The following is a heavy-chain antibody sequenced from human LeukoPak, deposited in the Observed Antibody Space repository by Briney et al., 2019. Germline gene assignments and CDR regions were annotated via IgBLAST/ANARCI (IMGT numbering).Heavy chain of an antibody. CDR1: GFTFSSYT. D-gene: IGHD2-2*01. Sequence: GGSLRLSCAASGFTFSSYTMNWVRQAPGKGLEWVSSISSRSYIYNTDSVKGRFTISRANAKNSLYLQMNSPSAEHTALYYCARDHCSSTSCFPSGTNYFDSWGQGTPVTVSS. V-gene: IGHV3-21*01. J-gene: IGHJ4*02. CDR2: ISSRSYI. CDR3: ARDHCSSTSCFPSGTNYFDS.